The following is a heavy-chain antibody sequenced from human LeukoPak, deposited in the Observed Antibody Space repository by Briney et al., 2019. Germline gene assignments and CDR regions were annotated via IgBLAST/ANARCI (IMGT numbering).Heavy chain of an antibody. Sequence: SETLSLTCTVSGGSISSYYWSWIRQPPGKGLEWIGYIYYSGSTNYNPSLKSRVTTSVDTSKNQFSLKLSSVTAADTAVYYCARDSPYCSSISCYPDYWGQGTLVTVYS. V-gene: IGHV4-59*01. CDR2: IYYSGST. CDR1: GGSISSYY. J-gene: IGHJ4*02. D-gene: IGHD2-2*01. CDR3: ARDSPYCSSISCYPDY.